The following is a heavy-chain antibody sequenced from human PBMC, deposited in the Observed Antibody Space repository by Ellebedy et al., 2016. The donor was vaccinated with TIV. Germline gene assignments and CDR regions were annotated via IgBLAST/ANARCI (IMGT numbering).Heavy chain of an antibody. J-gene: IGHJ6*02. D-gene: IGHD3-22*01. CDR3: ARAYYYDSSGSVYGMDV. CDR2: IIPIFGTA. CDR1: GGTFSSYA. Sequence: SVKVSCXASGGTFSSYAISWVRQAPGQGLEWMGGIIPIFGTANYAQKFQGRVTITADESTSTAYMELSSLRSEDTAVYYCARAYYYDSSGSVYGMDVWGQGTTVTVSS. V-gene: IGHV1-69*13.